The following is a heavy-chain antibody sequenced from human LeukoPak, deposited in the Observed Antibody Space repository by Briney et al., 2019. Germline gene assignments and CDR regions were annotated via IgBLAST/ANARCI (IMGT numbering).Heavy chain of an antibody. D-gene: IGHD6-25*01. CDR1: GGSVSSGSYY. CDR3: ARERVSGAVFDY. CDR2: IYHSGNT. J-gene: IGHJ4*02. Sequence: SETLSLTCTVSGGSVSSGSYYWSWIRQPPGKGLEWIGEIYHSGNTNYNPSLKSRVTISVDESGNQFSLKLSSVTAADTAVYYCARERVSGAVFDYWGQGTLVTVSS. V-gene: IGHV4-61*01.